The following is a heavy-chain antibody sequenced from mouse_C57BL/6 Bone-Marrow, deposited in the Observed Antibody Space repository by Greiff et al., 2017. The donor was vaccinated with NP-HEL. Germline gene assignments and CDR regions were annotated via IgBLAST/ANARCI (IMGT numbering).Heavy chain of an antibody. D-gene: IGHD1-1*01. CDR1: GYTFTSYW. CDR2: IDPNSGGT. V-gene: IGHV1-72*01. Sequence: VQLQQPGAELVKPGASVKLSCKASGYTFTSYWMHWVKQRPGRGLEWIGRIDPNSGGTKYNEKFKSKATLTVDKPSSTAYMQLSSLTSEDSAVYYCARAVTTVVATDYYAMDYWGQGTSVTVSS. CDR3: ARAVTTVVATDYYAMDY. J-gene: IGHJ4*01.